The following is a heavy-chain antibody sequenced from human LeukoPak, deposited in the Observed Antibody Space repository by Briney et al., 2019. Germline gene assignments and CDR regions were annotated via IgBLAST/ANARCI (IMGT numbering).Heavy chain of an antibody. D-gene: IGHD3-22*01. Sequence: AASVKVSCKASGYTFTSYAMNWVRQAPGQGLEWMGWINTNTGNPTYAQGFTGRFVFSLDTSVSTAYLQISSLKAEDTAVYYCARVVVLSDSSGYYTRYYYYGMDVWGQGTTVTVSS. J-gene: IGHJ6*02. V-gene: IGHV7-4-1*02. CDR2: INTNTGNP. CDR3: ARVVVLSDSSGYYTRYYYYGMDV. CDR1: GYTFTSYA.